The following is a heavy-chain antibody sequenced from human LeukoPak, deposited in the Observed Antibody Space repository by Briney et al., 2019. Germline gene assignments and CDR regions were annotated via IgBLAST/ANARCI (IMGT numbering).Heavy chain of an antibody. V-gene: IGHV4-34*01. D-gene: IGHD2-15*01. J-gene: IGHJ4*02. CDR3: ASAVVVVAATWFDY. Sequence: PSETLSLTCAVYGGSFSGYYWSWIRQPPGKGLEWIGEINHSGSTNYNPSLKSRVTMSVDTSKNQFSLKLSSVTAADTAVYYCASAVVVVAATWFDYWGQGTLVTVSS. CDR2: INHSGST. CDR1: GGSFSGYY.